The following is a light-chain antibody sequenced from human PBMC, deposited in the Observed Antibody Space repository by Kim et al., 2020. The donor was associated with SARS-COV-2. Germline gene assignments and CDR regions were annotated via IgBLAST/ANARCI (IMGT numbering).Light chain of an antibody. Sequence: SYELTQQPSVSVAPGKTARITCGGSDIGSKNAHWYQQKPGQAPVVVINYDSDRPSGIPERFSGSNSGNTATLTISRVEVGDEADYYCQIWNSSSHHPVFG. CDR2: YDS. J-gene: IGLJ2*01. CDR1: DIGSKN. V-gene: IGLV3-21*04. CDR3: QIWNSSSHHPV.